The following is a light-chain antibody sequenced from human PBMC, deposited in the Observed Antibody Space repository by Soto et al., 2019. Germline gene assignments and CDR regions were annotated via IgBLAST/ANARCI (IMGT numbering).Light chain of an antibody. J-gene: IGKJ4*01. V-gene: IGKV3-15*01. CDR3: QQYNSWPPLT. CDR1: QSVRSN. CDR2: GAS. Sequence: EIVMTQSPATLSVSPGERDTLSCRASQSVRSNLAWYQQKPGQAPRLLIYGASTRATGIPARFSGSGSGTEFTLTINSRQSEDFAVYYCQQYNSWPPLTFGGGTKVEIK.